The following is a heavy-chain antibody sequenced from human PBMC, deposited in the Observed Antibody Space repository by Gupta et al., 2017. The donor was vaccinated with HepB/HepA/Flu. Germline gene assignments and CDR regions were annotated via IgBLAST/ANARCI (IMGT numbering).Heavy chain of an antibody. CDR1: GFTFSSYW. V-gene: IGHV3-74*01. CDR2: IKSDGSST. Sequence: EVQLVESGGGLVQPGGSLRLSCAASGFTFSSYWMPWVRPAPGKGLVWVSRIKSDGSSTSYADSVKGRFTISRENAKNTLYLQMNSLRAEVTAVYYCARDLAKSEKGAVAGSIFHYYYYYGMDVWGQGTTVTVSS. D-gene: IGHD6-19*01. J-gene: IGHJ6*02. CDR3: ARDLAKSEKGAVAGSIFHYYYYYGMDV.